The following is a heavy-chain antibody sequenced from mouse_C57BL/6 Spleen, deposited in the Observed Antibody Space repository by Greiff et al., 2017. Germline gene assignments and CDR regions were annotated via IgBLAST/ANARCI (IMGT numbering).Heavy chain of an antibody. CDR1: GFTFSSYA. V-gene: IGHV5-4*01. J-gene: IGHJ3*01. Sequence: EVMLVESGGGLVKPGGSLKLSCAASGFTFSSYAMSWVRQTPEKRLEWVATISDGGSYTYYPDNVKGRFTIFRDNAKNNLYLQMSHLKSEDTAMYYCARDEETAQAPAWFAYWGQGTLVTVSA. CDR2: ISDGGSYT. CDR3: ARDEETAQAPAWFAY. D-gene: IGHD3-2*02.